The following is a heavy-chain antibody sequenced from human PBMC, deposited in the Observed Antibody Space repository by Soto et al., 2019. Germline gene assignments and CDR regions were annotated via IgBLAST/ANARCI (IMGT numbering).Heavy chain of an antibody. CDR3: ARGVLYYDILTVYAQGYFDY. D-gene: IGHD3-9*01. J-gene: IGHJ4*02. Sequence: QVQLVQSGAEVKKPGSSVKVSCKASGGTFSSYTISWLRQAPGQGLEWMGRIIPILGIANYAQKFQGRVTITADKSTSTAYMELSSLRSEDTAVYYCARGVLYYDILTVYAQGYFDYWGQGTLVTVSS. V-gene: IGHV1-69*02. CDR2: IIPILGIA. CDR1: GGTFSSYT.